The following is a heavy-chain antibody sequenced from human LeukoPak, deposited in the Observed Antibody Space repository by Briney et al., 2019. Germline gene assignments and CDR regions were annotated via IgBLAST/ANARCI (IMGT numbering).Heavy chain of an antibody. D-gene: IGHD5-24*01. J-gene: IGHJ4*02. Sequence: ASVKVSCKFSGYTLTELSMHWVRQAPGKGLEWMGGFDPEDGETIYAQKFQGRVTMTEDTSTDTAYVELSSLRSEDTAVYYCATDGRDGYNYRFDYWGQGTLVTVSS. CDR2: FDPEDGET. V-gene: IGHV1-24*01. CDR3: ATDGRDGYNYRFDY. CDR1: GYTLTELS.